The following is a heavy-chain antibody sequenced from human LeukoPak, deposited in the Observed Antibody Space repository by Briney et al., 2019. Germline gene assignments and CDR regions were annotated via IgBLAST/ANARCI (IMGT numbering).Heavy chain of an antibody. CDR3: ARHRGYCSSTSCYPYYFDY. CDR1: GFTVSSNY. Sequence: PGGSLRLSCAASGFTVSSNYMSWVRQAPGKGLEWVSAIYSGGSTYYADSAKGGFTISRDNSKNTLYLQMNSLRAEDTAVYYCARHRGYCSSTSCYPYYFDYWGQGTLITVSS. V-gene: IGHV3-66*04. D-gene: IGHD2-2*01. CDR2: IYSGGST. J-gene: IGHJ4*02.